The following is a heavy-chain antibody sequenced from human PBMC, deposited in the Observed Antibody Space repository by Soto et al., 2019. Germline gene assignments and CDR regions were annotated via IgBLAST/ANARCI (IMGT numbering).Heavy chain of an antibody. J-gene: IGHJ4*02. D-gene: IGHD2-8*01. CDR2: ISGSGGST. V-gene: IGHV3-23*01. CDR1: EFTFSSYA. CDR3: AKDRIVLMVYAAYGFDY. Sequence: EVQLLESAGGLVQPGGSLRLSCAASEFTFSSYAMSWVRQAPGKGLEWVSAISGSGGSTYYADSVKGRFTISRDNSKNTLYLQMNSLRAEDTAVYYCAKDRIVLMVYAAYGFDYWGQGTLVTVSS.